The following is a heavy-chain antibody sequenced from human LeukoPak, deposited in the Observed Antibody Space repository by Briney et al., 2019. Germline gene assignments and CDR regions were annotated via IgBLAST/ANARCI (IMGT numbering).Heavy chain of an antibody. J-gene: IGHJ4*02. Sequence: GGSLTLSCAASGFTFSSDAMSWVRQAPGKGLERVSASSGSGGSTYYADSVKGRFTISRDNSKNTLYLQMNSLRAEDTAVYYCAKARIAVTSFDYWGQGTLVTVSS. CDR2: SSGSGGST. D-gene: IGHD6-19*01. CDR3: AKARIAVTSFDY. CDR1: GFTFSSDA. V-gene: IGHV3-23*01.